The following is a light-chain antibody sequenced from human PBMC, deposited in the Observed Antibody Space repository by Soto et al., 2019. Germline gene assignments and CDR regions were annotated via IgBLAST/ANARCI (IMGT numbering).Light chain of an antibody. CDR1: QSVSSY. J-gene: IGKJ1*01. Sequence: EIVLTQSPATLSLSPGERATLSCRASQSVSSYLAWYQQKPGQAPRLLIYDASNRATGIPARFSGSVSGTDFTLTIGRLEPEDLAVYDCPQYGYLGTFGQGTKWIS. CDR3: PQYGYLGT. V-gene: IGKV3-11*01. CDR2: DAS.